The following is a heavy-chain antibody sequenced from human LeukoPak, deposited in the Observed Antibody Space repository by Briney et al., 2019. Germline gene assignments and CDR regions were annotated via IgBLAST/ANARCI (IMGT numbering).Heavy chain of an antibody. J-gene: IGHJ4*02. Sequence: PGRSLRLSCAVSGATFSNHGMHWVRPAAGKGLEWVAFISKDGSKKYYGGSVTGRFITSGDNSRNTVYLQMDSLRPEDTAVYYCAKDKGWSRVIDYWGQGTLVTVAS. CDR1: GATFSNHG. CDR3: AKDKGWSRVIDY. V-gene: IGHV3-30*18. D-gene: IGHD2-15*01. CDR2: ISKDGSKK.